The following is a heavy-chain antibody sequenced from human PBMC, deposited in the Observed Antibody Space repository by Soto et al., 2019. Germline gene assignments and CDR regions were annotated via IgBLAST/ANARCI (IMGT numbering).Heavy chain of an antibody. CDR3: ASRGRGNPRAFDI. J-gene: IGHJ3*02. CDR2: INHSGST. Sequence: QVQLQQWGAGLLKPSETLSLTCAVYGGSFSGYYWSWIRQPPGKGLEWIGEINHSGSTNYNPSPKGRVPIPGDTAKSQWALKLGSVTAADTAVYYCASRGRGNPRAFDIGGQGTMVTVSS. D-gene: IGHD4-4*01. V-gene: IGHV4-34*01. CDR1: GGSFSGYY.